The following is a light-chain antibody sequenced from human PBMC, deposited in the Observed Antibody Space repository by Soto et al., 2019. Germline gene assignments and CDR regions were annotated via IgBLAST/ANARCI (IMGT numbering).Light chain of an antibody. J-gene: IGKJ1*01. CDR2: GPS. V-gene: IGKV3-20*01. CDR3: QQYGTLPIT. CDR1: QSVSSY. Sequence: VLTQSPATVSLSPGERATLSCRASQSVSSYLAWYQQKPGQAPRLLIYGPSTRATGVPDRFSGSGSGTDFTLTIGRLEPEDFAVYYCQQYGTLPITFGQGTKVDI.